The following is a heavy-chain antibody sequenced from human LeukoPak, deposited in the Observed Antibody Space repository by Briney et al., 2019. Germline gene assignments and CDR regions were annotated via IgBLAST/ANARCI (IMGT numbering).Heavy chain of an antibody. CDR3: ARAQSRTHWDGFDI. CDR2: INWNGGRT. J-gene: IGHJ4*02. D-gene: IGHD1-26*01. CDR1: GFTFNDYG. V-gene: IGHV3-20*04. Sequence: GGSLRLSCAASGFTFNDYGMSWVRQAPGKGLEWGSAINWNGGRTGYVDSVKGRFTISRDNAKNSLILQMNSLRAEDTAVYYCARAQSRTHWDGFDIWGQGTRVTVSS.